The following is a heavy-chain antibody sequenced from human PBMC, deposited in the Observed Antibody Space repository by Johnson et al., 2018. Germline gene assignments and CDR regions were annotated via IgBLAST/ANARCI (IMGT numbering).Heavy chain of an antibody. CDR1: GFTFSSYW. D-gene: IGHD3-22*01. Sequence: EVQLVESGGGLVQPGGSLRLSCAASGFTFSSYWMSWVRQAPGKGLEWVANIKYDGSEKQYVESVEGRSIISRDNAKNLLYLQINNLGPEDSAVYYCARLLKFEDSGYRPGDHWGQGILVTVSS. CDR2: IKYDGSEK. CDR3: ARLLKFEDSGYRPGDH. J-gene: IGHJ4*02. V-gene: IGHV3-7*01.